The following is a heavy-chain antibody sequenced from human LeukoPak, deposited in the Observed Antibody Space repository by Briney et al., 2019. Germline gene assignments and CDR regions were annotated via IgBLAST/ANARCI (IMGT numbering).Heavy chain of an antibody. CDR1: GFTFSSYS. J-gene: IGHJ4*02. Sequence: GGSLRLSCAPSGFTFSSYSMNWVRQAPGKGLEWVSYISSSSSTIYYADSVKGRFTISRDNAKNSLYLQMNRLRDEDTAVYYCARDMAAAGTIFDYWGQGTLVTVSS. D-gene: IGHD6-13*01. V-gene: IGHV3-48*02. CDR3: ARDMAAAGTIFDY. CDR2: ISSSSSTI.